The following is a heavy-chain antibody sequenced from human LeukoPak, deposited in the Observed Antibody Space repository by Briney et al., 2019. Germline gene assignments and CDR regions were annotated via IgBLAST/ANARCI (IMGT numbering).Heavy chain of an antibody. CDR2: IYYSGST. CDR3: ARDLIFHIRSAAAGTAPFDY. Sequence: SETLSLTCTVSGGSISSSSYYWGWIRQPPGKGLEWIGSIYYSGSTYYNPSLKSRVTISVDTSKNQFSLKLSSVTAADTAVYYCARDLIFHIRSAAAGTAPFDYWGQGTLVTVSS. CDR1: GGSISSSSYY. J-gene: IGHJ4*02. V-gene: IGHV4-39*07. D-gene: IGHD6-13*01.